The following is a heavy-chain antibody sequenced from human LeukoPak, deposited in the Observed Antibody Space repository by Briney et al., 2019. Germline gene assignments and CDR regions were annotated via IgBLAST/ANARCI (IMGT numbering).Heavy chain of an antibody. J-gene: IGHJ3*02. CDR2: IYYSGST. V-gene: IGHV4-39*07. CDR3: ARVHSGLLKDAFDI. Sequence: SETLSLTCTVSGGSISSSSYYWGWIRQPPGKGLEWIGSIYYSGSTYYNPSLKSRVTISVDTSKNQFSLKLSSVTAADTAVYYCARVHSGLLKDAFDIWGQGTMVTVSS. D-gene: IGHD3-22*01. CDR1: GGSISSSSYY.